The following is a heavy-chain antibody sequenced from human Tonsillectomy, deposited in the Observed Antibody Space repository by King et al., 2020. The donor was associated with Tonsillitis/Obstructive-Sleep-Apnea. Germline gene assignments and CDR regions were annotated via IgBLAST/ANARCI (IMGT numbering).Heavy chain of an antibody. Sequence: VQLVESGGGLVQPGRSLRLSCTASGFTFGDYAMSWVRQAPGKGLEWGGFIRSKAYGGTTEYAASVKGRFTISRDDSKTIAYLQMNSLETEDTAVYYCARDRRYYYYGMDVWGQGTTVTVSS. CDR1: GFTFGDYA. J-gene: IGHJ6*02. V-gene: IGHV3-49*04. CDR3: ARDRRYYYYGMDV. CDR2: IRSKAYGGTT.